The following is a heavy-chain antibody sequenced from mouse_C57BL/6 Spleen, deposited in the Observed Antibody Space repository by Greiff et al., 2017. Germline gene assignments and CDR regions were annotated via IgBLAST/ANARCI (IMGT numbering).Heavy chain of an antibody. CDR1: GYTFTSYW. Sequence: VQLQQPGAELVRPGSSVKLSCKASGYTFTSYWMDWVKQRPGQGLEWIGNIYPSDSDTHYTQKFKDKATLTVDKSSSTAYMQLSSLTSEDSAVYYCARCYDGYTRYFDVWGTGTTVTVSS. CDR3: ARCYDGYTRYFDV. CDR2: IYPSDSDT. D-gene: IGHD2-3*01. V-gene: IGHV1-61*01. J-gene: IGHJ1*03.